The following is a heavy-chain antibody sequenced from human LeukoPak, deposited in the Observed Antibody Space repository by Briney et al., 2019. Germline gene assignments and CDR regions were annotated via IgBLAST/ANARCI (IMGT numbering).Heavy chain of an antibody. J-gene: IGHJ4*02. D-gene: IGHD4/OR15-4a*01. CDR2: ISACNGDT. CDR1: GYTFTDYG. V-gene: IGHV1-18*01. Sequence: ASVKVSCKASGYTFTDYGVSWVRQAPGQGLEWMGWISACNGDTDSAQKVQGRITMTTDTSTSTAYRELRSLRSDDTAVYYCARGRYSAYPTALDYWGQGTLVTVSS. CDR3: ARGRYSAYPTALDY.